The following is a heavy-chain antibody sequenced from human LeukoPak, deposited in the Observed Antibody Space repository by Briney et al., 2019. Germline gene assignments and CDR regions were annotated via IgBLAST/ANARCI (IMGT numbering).Heavy chain of an antibody. D-gene: IGHD5-18*01. J-gene: IGHJ4*02. CDR2: ISSSGNAI. V-gene: IGHV3-48*03. Sequence: QPGGSLRLSCAASGFTFSSYEMNWVRQAPGKGLEWVSYISSSGNAIYYADSVKGRFTISRDNAKNMVYLQMNSLRAEDTAAYYCANDLGWIQLNLGRGQGTLVTVSS. CDR3: ANDLGWIQLNLG. CDR1: GFTFSSYE.